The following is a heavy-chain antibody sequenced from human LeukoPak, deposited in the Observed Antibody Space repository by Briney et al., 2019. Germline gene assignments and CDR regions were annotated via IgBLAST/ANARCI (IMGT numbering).Heavy chain of an antibody. D-gene: IGHD6-13*01. J-gene: IGHJ4*02. CDR3: ARFPSIAAAGLDY. V-gene: IGHV4-34*01. Sequence: SETLSVTCAVYGGSFSGYYWSWIRQPPGKGLEWIGEINHSGSTNYNPSLKSRVTISVDTSKNQFSLKLSSVTAADTAVYYCARFPSIAAAGLDYWGQGTLVTVSS. CDR1: GGSFSGYY. CDR2: INHSGST.